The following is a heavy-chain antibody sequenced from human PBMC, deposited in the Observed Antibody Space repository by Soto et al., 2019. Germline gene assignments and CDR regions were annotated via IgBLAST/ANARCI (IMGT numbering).Heavy chain of an antibody. V-gene: IGHV3-30*18. D-gene: IGHD4-17*01. CDR2: ISYDGSNK. J-gene: IGHJ4*02. CDR1: GFTFSSYG. CDR3: AKDFGYGDDEVGY. Sequence: QVQLVESGGGVVQPGRSLRLSCAASGFTFSSYGMHWVRQAPGKGLEWVAVISYDGSNKYYADSVKGRFTISRDNSKNTRYVQMNSLRAEDTAVYYCAKDFGYGDDEVGYWGQGTLVTVSS.